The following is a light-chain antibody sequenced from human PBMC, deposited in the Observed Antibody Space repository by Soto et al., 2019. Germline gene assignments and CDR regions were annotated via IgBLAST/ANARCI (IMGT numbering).Light chain of an antibody. CDR3: AAWDDTRNGVV. J-gene: IGLJ2*01. CDR2: TNN. V-gene: IGLV1-44*01. Sequence: QSVLTQPPSASGTPGQGVTISCSGSSSNIGSNTVDWYQQIPGTAPKLLIYTNNQRPSGVPDRFSGSKSGTSASLDISGLQSEDEADYYCAAWDDTRNGVVFGGGTKLTVL. CDR1: SSNIGSNT.